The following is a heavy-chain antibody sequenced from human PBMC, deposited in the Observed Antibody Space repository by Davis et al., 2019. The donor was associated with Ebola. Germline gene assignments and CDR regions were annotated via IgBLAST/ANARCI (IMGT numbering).Heavy chain of an antibody. CDR3: ARHIVQYHLTALGF. J-gene: IGHJ4*02. D-gene: IGHD2-2*01. Sequence: SETLSLTCAVYGGSFSGYYWTWIRQPPGMGLEWIGEINHSGSTTYNPSLRSRVTISTDTSKNQFSLKLTSVTAADTAVYYCARHIVQYHLTALGFWGQGTLVTVSS. CDR2: INHSGST. V-gene: IGHV4-34*01. CDR1: GGSFSGYY.